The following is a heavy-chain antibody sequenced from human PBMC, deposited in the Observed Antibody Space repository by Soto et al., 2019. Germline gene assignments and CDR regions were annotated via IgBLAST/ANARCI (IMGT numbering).Heavy chain of an antibody. J-gene: IGHJ4*02. CDR3: ARESQSSGWSWFDY. Sequence: RASVKVSCKASGYTFTNYYIHWVRQAPGQGLEWMGMINPSGGSTSYTRRFQGRVTLTRDTSTSTVYMELSSLRSEDTAVYYCARESQSSGWSWFDYWGQGTLVTVSS. CDR1: GYTFTNYY. CDR2: INPSGGST. V-gene: IGHV1-46*01. D-gene: IGHD6-19*01.